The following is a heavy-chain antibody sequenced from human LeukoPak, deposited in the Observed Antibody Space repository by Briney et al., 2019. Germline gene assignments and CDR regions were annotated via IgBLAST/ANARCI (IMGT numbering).Heavy chain of an antibody. Sequence: GGSLRLSCAASGFIVSSKYMSWVRQAPGMGLEWVSIIYSGGRTYYADSVRGRFTISRDNSKNTLYLQMNSLRAEDTAVYYCATDYGSGTYYTLDYWSQGTLVTVSS. CDR3: ATDYGSGTYYTLDY. CDR2: IYSGGRT. J-gene: IGHJ4*02. CDR1: GFIVSSKY. V-gene: IGHV3-53*01. D-gene: IGHD3-10*01.